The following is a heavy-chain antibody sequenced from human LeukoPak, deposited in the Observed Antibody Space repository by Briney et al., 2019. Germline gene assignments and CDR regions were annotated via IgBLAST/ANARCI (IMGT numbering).Heavy chain of an antibody. CDR1: GYTFTGYY. Sequence: ASVKVSCKASGYTFTGYYMHWVRQAPGQGPEWMGWINPNSGGTNYAQKFQGRVTMTRDTSISSAYMELSRLRSDDTAVYYCARGRGSYNAFDIWGQGTMVTVSS. CDR3: ARGRGSYNAFDI. D-gene: IGHD1-26*01. CDR2: INPNSGGT. V-gene: IGHV1-2*02. J-gene: IGHJ3*02.